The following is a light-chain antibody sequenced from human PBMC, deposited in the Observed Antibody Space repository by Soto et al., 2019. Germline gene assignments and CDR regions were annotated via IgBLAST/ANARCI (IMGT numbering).Light chain of an antibody. J-gene: IGKJ1*01. CDR1: QGISSY. CDR2: AAS. Sequence: DIQLTQSPSFLSASVGDKVTITFRASQGISSYLAWYQQKPGKAPKLLIYAASTLQSGVPSRFSGSGSETEFTLTISSLQPEDFATYYCQQFNNYPRTFGQGTKVDIK. CDR3: QQFNNYPRT. V-gene: IGKV1-9*01.